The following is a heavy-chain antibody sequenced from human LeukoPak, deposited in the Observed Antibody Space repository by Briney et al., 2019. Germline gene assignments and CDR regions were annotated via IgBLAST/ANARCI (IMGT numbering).Heavy chain of an antibody. D-gene: IGHD5-12*01. CDR3: ATGPWGRAGGYDSPNWFDP. Sequence: ASVKVSCKVSGYTLTELSMHWVRQAPGKGLEWMGGFDPEDGETIYAQKFQGRVTMTEDTSTDTAYMELSSLRSEDTAVYYCATGPWGRAGGYDSPNWFDPWGQGTLVTVSS. V-gene: IGHV1-24*01. CDR1: GYTLTELS. J-gene: IGHJ5*02. CDR2: FDPEDGET.